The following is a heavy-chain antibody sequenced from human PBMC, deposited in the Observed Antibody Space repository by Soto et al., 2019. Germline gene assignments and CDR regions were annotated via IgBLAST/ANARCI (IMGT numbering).Heavy chain of an antibody. D-gene: IGHD1-1*01. V-gene: IGHV3-23*01. CDR2: ISGSGDLT. CDR3: FTLPLVNWNEDIY. CDR1: GFTFSSYA. J-gene: IGHJ4*02. Sequence: PGGSLRLSCAASGFTFSSYAMSWVRQAPGKGLEWVSDISGSGDLTYYADSAKGRFTISRDNSQNTLFLQMNSLRAEDTAVYYCFTLPLVNWNEDIYWGQGTLVTVVS.